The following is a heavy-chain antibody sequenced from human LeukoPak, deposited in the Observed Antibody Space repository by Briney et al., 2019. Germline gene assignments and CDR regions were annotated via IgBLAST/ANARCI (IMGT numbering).Heavy chain of an antibody. V-gene: IGHV3-9*01. J-gene: IGHJ4*02. Sequence: PGRSLRLSCAASGFIFDDYAMHCVRQAPGKGLEWVSGISWNSVSIAYADSVKGRFTISRDNDKNSLYLEMNSLRTDDTALYYCAKDIGSTSWYLGNWGQGTLVTVSS. D-gene: IGHD2-2*01. CDR2: ISWNSVSI. CDR3: AKDIGSTSWYLGN. CDR1: GFIFDDYA.